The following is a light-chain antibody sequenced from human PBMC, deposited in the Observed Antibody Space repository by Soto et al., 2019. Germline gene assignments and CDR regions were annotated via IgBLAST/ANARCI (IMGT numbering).Light chain of an antibody. CDR3: SSYTSRSTFCV. CDR1: SSDVDGYKY. J-gene: IGLJ3*02. V-gene: IGLV2-14*01. Sequence: QSALTQPASVSGSPGQSITISCTGTSSDVDGYKYVSWYQQHPGKAPKLMIYAVSNRPSGVSNRFSGSKSGDTASLTISGLHAEDEADYYCSSYTSRSTFCVFGGGTKLTVL. CDR2: AVS.